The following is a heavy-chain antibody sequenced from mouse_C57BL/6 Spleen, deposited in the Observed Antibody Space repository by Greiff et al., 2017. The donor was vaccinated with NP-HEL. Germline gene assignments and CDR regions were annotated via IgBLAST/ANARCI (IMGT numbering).Heavy chain of an antibody. CDR3: ARVRSGAMDY. Sequence: QVQLQQSGAELVRPGTSVKVSCKASGYAFTNYLIEWVKQRPGQGLEWIGVINPGSGGTNYNEKFKGKATLTADKSSSTAYMQLSSLTSEDSAVYFCARVRSGAMDYWGQGTSVTVSS. V-gene: IGHV1-54*01. CDR1: GYAFTNYL. D-gene: IGHD2-14*01. CDR2: INPGSGGT. J-gene: IGHJ4*01.